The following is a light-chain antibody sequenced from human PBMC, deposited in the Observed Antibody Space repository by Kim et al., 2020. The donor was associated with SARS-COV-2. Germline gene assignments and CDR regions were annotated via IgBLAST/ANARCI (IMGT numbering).Light chain of an antibody. CDR3: QQYYSSPFA. J-gene: IGKJ2*01. CDR1: QSVLDTPNNQIY. Sequence: IAVIQSPDSLAVSLGERATINCRSSQSVLDTPNNQIYLAWYQQKPGQPPKLLISWASIRESGVPDRISGSGSGTDFTLTISSLQAEDVALYYCQQYYSSPFAFGQGTKLEI. V-gene: IGKV4-1*01. CDR2: WAS.